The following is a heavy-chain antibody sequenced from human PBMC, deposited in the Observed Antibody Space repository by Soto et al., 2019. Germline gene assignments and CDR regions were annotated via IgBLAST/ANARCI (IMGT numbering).Heavy chain of an antibody. V-gene: IGHV1-69*01. Sequence: QVQLVQSGAEVKKPGSSVKVSCKASGGTFRNHVFNWVRQAPGQGLEWMGGIIPIIGTPNYAQKFQGRVTITEDASTNTVYLDVSSLRSQDTAVYYCARDLEFRDGNISHLDYWGQGTLVTVSS. J-gene: IGHJ4*02. D-gene: IGHD3-10*01. CDR1: GGTFRNHV. CDR2: IIPIIGTP. CDR3: ARDLEFRDGNISHLDY.